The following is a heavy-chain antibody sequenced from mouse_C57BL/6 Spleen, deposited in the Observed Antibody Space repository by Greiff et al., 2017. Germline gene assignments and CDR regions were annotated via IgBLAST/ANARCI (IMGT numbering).Heavy chain of an antibody. D-gene: IGHD4-1*01. V-gene: IGHV1-15*01. Sequence: QVQLQQSGAELVRPGASVTLSCKASGYTFTDYEMHWVKQTPVHGLEWIGAIDPETGGTAYNQKFKGKAILTADKSSSTAYMELRSLTSEDSAVYYCTRGDLTGTRYAMDYWGQGTSVTVSS. CDR2: IDPETGGT. CDR3: TRGDLTGTRYAMDY. CDR1: GYTFTDYE. J-gene: IGHJ4*01.